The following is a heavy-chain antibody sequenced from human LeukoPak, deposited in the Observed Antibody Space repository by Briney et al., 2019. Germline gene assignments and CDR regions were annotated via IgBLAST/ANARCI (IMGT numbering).Heavy chain of an antibody. CDR2: ISYIGST. CDR3: ARDLVTVTKGFDI. J-gene: IGHJ3*02. CDR1: GDSFSSHY. D-gene: IGHD4-17*01. V-gene: IGHV4-59*11. Sequence: SETLSHTCVVSGDSFSSHYWTWIRQSPGKGLEWIGYISYIGSTNYNPSLKSRVTISIDTSKNQFSLKLRSATAADTAVYYCARDLVTVTKGFDIWGQGTMSASLQ.